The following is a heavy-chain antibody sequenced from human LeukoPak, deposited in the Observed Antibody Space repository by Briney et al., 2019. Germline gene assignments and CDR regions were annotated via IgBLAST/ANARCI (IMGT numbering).Heavy chain of an antibody. Sequence: ASVKVSCKASGYTFTGYYMHWVRQAPGQGLEWMGWINPNSGGTNYAQKFQGRVTMTRDTSISTAYMELSRLRSDDTAVYYCAREEGYCSSTTCSAPFDRWGQGILVTVSS. CDR3: AREEGYCSSTTCSAPFDR. CDR2: INPNSGGT. V-gene: IGHV1-2*02. J-gene: IGHJ4*02. D-gene: IGHD2-2*01. CDR1: GYTFTGYY.